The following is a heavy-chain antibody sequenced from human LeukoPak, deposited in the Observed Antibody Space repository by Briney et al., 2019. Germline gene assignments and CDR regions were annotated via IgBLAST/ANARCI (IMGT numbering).Heavy chain of an antibody. V-gene: IGHV1-46*01. J-gene: IGHJ4*02. CDR1: GYTFTSYY. D-gene: IGHD3-3*01. Sequence: ASVKVSCKASGYTFTSYYMHWVRQAPGQGLEWMGIINPSGGSTGYAQKFQGRVTMTRDMSTSTVYMELSSLRSEDTAVYYCARDSIFGVVTAHFDYWGQGTLVTVSS. CDR2: INPSGGST. CDR3: ARDSIFGVVTAHFDY.